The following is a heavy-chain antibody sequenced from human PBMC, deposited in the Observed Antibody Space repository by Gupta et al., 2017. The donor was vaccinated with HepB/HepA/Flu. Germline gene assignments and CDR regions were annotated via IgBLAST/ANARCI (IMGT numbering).Heavy chain of an antibody. Sequence: QLQLQESGPGLEKPSETLSLTCTVSGGSIITGSYYWGWIRQPQGKGLDGIASIHYSGNTFYNPSLKSRVTISVDTSKNQFSLKLGSVTAADTAVYYCARKLHTGSFSASWFDPWGQGTLVTVSS. CDR3: ARKLHTGSFSASWFDP. CDR2: IHYSGNT. J-gene: IGHJ5*02. D-gene: IGHD1-26*01. V-gene: IGHV4-39*01. CDR1: GGSIITGSYY.